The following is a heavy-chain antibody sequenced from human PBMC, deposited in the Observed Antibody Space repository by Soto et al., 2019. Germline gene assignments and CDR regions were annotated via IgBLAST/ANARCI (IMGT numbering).Heavy chain of an antibody. CDR2: ISAYNGNK. CDR3: AAVDYYDSSGYYYSSGGPRAFDI. Sequence: AAWLQGTRQGFGYTYPSYVISWLRQAPGKGLEWMGWISAYNGNKNYAQKLQGRVTMTTDTSTSTAYMELRSLRSDDTAVYYCAAVDYYDSSGYYYSSGGPRAFDIWGQGTMVPV. V-gene: IGHV1-18*04. J-gene: IGHJ3*02. D-gene: IGHD3-22*01. CDR1: GYTYPSYV.